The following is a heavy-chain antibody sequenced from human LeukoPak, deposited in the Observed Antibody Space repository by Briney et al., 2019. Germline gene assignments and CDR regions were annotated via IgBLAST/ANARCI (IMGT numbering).Heavy chain of an antibody. J-gene: IGHJ4*02. CDR1: GFTFSSHS. CDR3: ARNVKYDILAGFDY. D-gene: IGHD3-9*01. Sequence: GGSLRLSCAASGFTFSSHSMHWVRQAPGKGLESVSSISSSSSYIYYAASVKGRFTISRDNAKKSLYLQMNSLRAEDTAVYYCARNVKYDILAGFDYWGQGTLVTVSS. V-gene: IGHV3-21*01. CDR2: ISSSSSYI.